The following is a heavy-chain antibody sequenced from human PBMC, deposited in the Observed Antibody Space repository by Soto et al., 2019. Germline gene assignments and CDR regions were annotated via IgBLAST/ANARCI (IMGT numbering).Heavy chain of an antibody. J-gene: IGHJ1*01. CDR3: ARGGTRAYFHH. D-gene: IGHD1-1*01. CDR1: GGSISSGGYY. V-gene: IGHV4-31*03. Sequence: QVQLQESGPGLVKPSQTLSLTCTVSGGSISSGGYYWSWIRQHPGKGLEWIGSIYDSGRTYCNPSLKSRVTISVDTSKNQFSLKLASMTAADTAVYYCARGGTRAYFHHWGQGTLVTVSS. CDR2: IYDSGRT.